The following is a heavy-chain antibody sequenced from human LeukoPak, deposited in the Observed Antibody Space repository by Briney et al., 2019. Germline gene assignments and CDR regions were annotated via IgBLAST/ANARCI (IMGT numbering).Heavy chain of an antibody. CDR1: GFTFCRYS. V-gene: IGHV3-21*01. J-gene: IGHJ4*02. CDR3: ARGGVGATDLDY. Sequence: PGVSLTLSCAASGFTFCRYSVNGVPQAPGKGGEGVSSISSSSRYIFCGDSVKGLLPLSRDSAENSVYVQINSLRPEDRAVYYCARGGVGATDLDYWGQGTLVTVSS. CDR2: ISSSSRYI. D-gene: IGHD1-26*01.